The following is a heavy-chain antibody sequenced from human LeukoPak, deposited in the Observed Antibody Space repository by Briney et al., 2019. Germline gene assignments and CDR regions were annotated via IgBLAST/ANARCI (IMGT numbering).Heavy chain of an antibody. CDR1: GGSISSAY. D-gene: IGHD4-17*01. Sequence: SETLSLTCTVSGGSISSAYWSWIRLPPGKGLEWIGYIYNSENTNYNPSLRSRVTISVDSSKNQFSLSLSSVTAADTAVYYCAKAPIYGNFYYYYGMDAWGQGTTVTVSS. V-gene: IGHV4-59*01. CDR2: IYNSENT. CDR3: AKAPIYGNFYYYYGMDA. J-gene: IGHJ6*02.